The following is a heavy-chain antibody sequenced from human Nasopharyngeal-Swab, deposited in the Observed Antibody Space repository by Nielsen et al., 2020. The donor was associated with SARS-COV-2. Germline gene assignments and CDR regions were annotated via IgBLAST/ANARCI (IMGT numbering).Heavy chain of an antibody. CDR1: GDTFSSSA. Sequence: SVKVSCKASGDTFSSSAICWVRQAPGQGLEWMGGILPMYGSTTYARKFEGRVTITADESTRTAHMELRSLTSDDTSIYYCARGGGGNFDDPLDIWGQGTTVTISS. CDR3: ARGGGGNFDDPLDI. J-gene: IGHJ3*02. D-gene: IGHD4-23*01. CDR2: ILPMYGST. V-gene: IGHV1-69*13.